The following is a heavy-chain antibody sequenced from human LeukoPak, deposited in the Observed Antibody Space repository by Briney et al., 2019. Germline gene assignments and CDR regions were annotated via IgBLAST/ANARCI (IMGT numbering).Heavy chain of an antibody. D-gene: IGHD6-13*01. CDR2: IYYSGST. Sequence: SETLSLTCTVSGGSISSYYWSWIRQPPGKGLEWIGYIYYSGSTNYNPSLKSRVTISVDTSKNQFSLKLSSVTAADTAVYYCASQQLNDAFDIWGQGTMVTVSS. CDR3: ASQQLNDAFDI. V-gene: IGHV4-59*01. J-gene: IGHJ3*02. CDR1: GGSISSYY.